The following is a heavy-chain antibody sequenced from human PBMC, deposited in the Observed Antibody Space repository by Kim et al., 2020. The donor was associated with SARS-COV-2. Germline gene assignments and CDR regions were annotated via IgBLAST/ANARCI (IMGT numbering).Heavy chain of an antibody. CDR1: GGSISSSNYY. CDR2: FYYSGST. D-gene: IGHD2-2*01. J-gene: IGHJ3*01. V-gene: IGHV4-39*01. Sequence: SETLSLTCSVSGGSISSSNYYWGWIRQPPGKGLEWNGSFYYSGSTYYNPSLKSRVTISVDTSKNQFSLKLSSVTAADTAVYFCARHGDCSSASCYHLDA. CDR3: ARHGDCSSASCYHLDA.